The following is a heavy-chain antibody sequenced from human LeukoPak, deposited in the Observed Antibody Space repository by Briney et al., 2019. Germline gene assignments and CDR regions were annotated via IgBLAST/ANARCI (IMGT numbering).Heavy chain of an antibody. CDR1: GVSISSGSYY. D-gene: IGHD1-26*01. CDR3: AREVEEVGATYYFDY. CDR2: IYTSGST. Sequence: SETLSLTCTVSGVSISSGSYYWRWIRQPAGKGLEWIGRIYTSGSTNYNPSLKSRVTISVDTSKNQFSLKLSSVTAADTAVYYCAREVEEVGATYYFDYWGQGTLVTVSS. J-gene: IGHJ4*02. V-gene: IGHV4-61*02.